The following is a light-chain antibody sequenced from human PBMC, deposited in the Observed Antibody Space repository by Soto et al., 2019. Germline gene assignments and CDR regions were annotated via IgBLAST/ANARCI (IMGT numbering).Light chain of an antibody. V-gene: IGLV2-11*01. J-gene: IGLJ1*01. Sequence: QSVLTQPRSVSGSPGQSVTISCTGTSSDFGTYDFVSWYQQHPGKAPRLMIFDVSERPSGAPDRFSGSKSGNTASLTISGLQAEDEADYYCCLYAVTFYVFGTGTKVTVL. CDR2: DVS. CDR3: CLYAVTFYV. CDR1: SSDFGTYDF.